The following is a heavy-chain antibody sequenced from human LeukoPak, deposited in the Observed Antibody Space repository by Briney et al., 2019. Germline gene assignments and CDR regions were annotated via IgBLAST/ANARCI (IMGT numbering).Heavy chain of an antibody. CDR3: ASWPGGWYGEDS. D-gene: IGHD6-19*01. V-gene: IGHV3-30*14. CDR2: ISNDGSKK. J-gene: IGHJ4*02. Sequence: GRSLRLSCAASRFTFSSYAMHWVRQAPGKGLEWVAVISNDGSKKYYADSVKGRFTISRDTSKNTLYLQMNSLRAEDTAVYNCASWPGGWYGEDSWGQGTLVTVSS. CDR1: RFTFSSYA.